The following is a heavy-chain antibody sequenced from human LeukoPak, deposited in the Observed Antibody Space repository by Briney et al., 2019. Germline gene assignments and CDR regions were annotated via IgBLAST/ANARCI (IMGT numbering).Heavy chain of an antibody. D-gene: IGHD2-2*01. Sequence: PSETLSLTCTVSGGSISSYYWSWIRQPPGKGLEWIGYIYYSGSTNYNPSLKSRVTISVDTSKNQFSPKLSSVTAADTAVYYCARAYAAPGGMDVWGQGTTVTVSS. CDR1: GGSISSYY. CDR2: IYYSGST. CDR3: ARAYAAPGGMDV. V-gene: IGHV4-59*01. J-gene: IGHJ6*02.